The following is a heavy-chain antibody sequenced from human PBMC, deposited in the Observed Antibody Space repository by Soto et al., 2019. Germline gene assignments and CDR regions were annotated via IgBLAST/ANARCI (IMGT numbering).Heavy chain of an antibody. CDR1: GFNFNIYG. J-gene: IGHJ4*02. V-gene: IGHV3-30*18. Sequence: PGGSLRLSCAASGFNFNIYGMHSVRQAPDKGLEWVALISYDGSNQYYADSAKGRFTISRDNSKNTLFLQMNSLRAHDTAVYYCAKDQASGQGSFDSWGQGTLVTVSS. CDR2: ISYDGSNQ. CDR3: AKDQASGQGSFDS.